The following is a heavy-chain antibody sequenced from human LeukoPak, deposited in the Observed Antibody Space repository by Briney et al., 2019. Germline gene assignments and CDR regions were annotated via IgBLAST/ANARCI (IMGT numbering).Heavy chain of an antibody. D-gene: IGHD2-2*01. J-gene: IGHJ6*02. V-gene: IGHV3-9*01. CDR3: AKDGDCSSTSCRKVPYYYGMDV. CDR2: ISWNSGSI. CDR1: GFTFDDYA. Sequence: GGSLRLSCAASGFTFDDYAMHWVRQAPGTGLEWVSGISWNSGSIGYADSVKGRFTISRDNAKNSLYLQMNSLRAEDTALYYCAKDGDCSSTSCRKVPYYYGMDVWGQGTTVTASS.